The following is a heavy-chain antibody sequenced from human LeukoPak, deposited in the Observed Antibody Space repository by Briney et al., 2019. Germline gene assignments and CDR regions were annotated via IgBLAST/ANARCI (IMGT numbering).Heavy chain of an antibody. CDR1: GXTXXTYT. CDR2: ISSSSYYX. D-gene: IGHD1-26*01. CDR3: GAAYSGSSPFDY. J-gene: IGHJ4*02. V-gene: IGHV3-21*01. Sequence: GGSLRLSCTASGXTXXTYTXXXXXXAXXXGLEWXSSISSSSYYXXXADSVKGRFTISRDNAKNSLFLQMNSLRAEDTAVYYCGAAYSGSSPFDYWGQGTLVTVSS.